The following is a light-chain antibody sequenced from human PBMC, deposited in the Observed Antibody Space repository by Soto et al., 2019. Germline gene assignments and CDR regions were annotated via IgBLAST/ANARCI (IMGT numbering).Light chain of an antibody. J-gene: IGKJ2*01. CDR2: DAS. CDR3: QQNDNLPPT. Sequence: DTQMTQSPSSLSASVGDRVTITCQASQDISNYLNWYQQKPGKAPKLLIYDASNLETGVPSRFSGSGSGTDFTFTISSLQLEDIATYYCQQNDNLPPTFGQGTKLEIK. V-gene: IGKV1-33*01. CDR1: QDISNY.